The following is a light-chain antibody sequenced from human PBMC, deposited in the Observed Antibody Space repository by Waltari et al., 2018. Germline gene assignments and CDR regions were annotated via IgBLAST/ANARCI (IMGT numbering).Light chain of an antibody. CDR2: LNNYGSH. CDR1: SGHSNYV. V-gene: IGLV4-69*01. Sequence: QLVLTQAPSASASLGASVTLTCPMTSGHSNYVIAWHQQQPEKGPGYLIRLNNYGSHRKGDGIPDRFSGSRSGAECYLTISSLQSEDEADYYCQTWGTGVVVFGGGTKLTVL. J-gene: IGLJ3*02. CDR3: QTWGTGVVV.